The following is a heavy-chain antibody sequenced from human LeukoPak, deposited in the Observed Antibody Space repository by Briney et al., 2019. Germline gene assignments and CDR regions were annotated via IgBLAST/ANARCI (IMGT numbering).Heavy chain of an antibody. CDR2: IYHSGST. J-gene: IGHJ3*02. Sequence: PSETLSLTCTVSGYSISSGYYWGWIRQPPGKGLEWIGSIYHSGSTYYNPSLKSRVTISVDTSKNQFSLKLSSVTAADTAVYYCAADRSGNYILPFDIWGQGTMVTVSS. V-gene: IGHV4-38-2*02. CDR1: GYSISSGYY. D-gene: IGHD3-22*01. CDR3: AADRSGNYILPFDI.